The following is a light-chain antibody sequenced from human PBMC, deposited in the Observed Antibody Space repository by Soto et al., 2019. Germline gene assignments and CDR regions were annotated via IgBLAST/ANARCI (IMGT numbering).Light chain of an antibody. CDR1: SEHSNYA. Sequence: QSVLTQSPSASASLGASVKLTCTLSSEHSNYAIAWYQQQPQKGPRYLMKVNSDGSRSRGGGIPDRFSGSSSGAERYLTISSLQSEDEADYYCQTWGTGFRVFGGGTKLTVL. CDR3: QTWGTGFRV. J-gene: IGLJ3*02. CDR2: VNSDGSR. V-gene: IGLV4-69*01.